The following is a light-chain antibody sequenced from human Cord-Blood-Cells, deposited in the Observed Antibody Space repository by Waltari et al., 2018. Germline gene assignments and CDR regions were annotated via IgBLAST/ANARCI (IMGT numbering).Light chain of an antibody. J-gene: IGLJ3*02. CDR3: AAWDDSLSGRV. CDR1: SSNIGSHY. V-gene: IGLV1-47*01. Sequence: QSVLTQPPSASGTPGQRVTISCSGCSSNIGSHYVYWYQQLPGTAPKLLIYRNNQRPSGVPDRFSGSKSGTSASLAISGLRSEDEADYYCAAWDDSLSGRVFGGGTKLTVL. CDR2: RNN.